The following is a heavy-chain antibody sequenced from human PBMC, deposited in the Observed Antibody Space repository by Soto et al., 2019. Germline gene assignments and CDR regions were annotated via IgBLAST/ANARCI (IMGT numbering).Heavy chain of an antibody. CDR1: GVTFRRDA. V-gene: IGHV3-23*01. CDR2: ISGSGGST. Sequence: GGALRLCCAASGVTFRRDAMSGVRQAPGKGLEWVSAISGSGGSTYYADSVKGRFTISRDNSKNTLYPQMNSLRAEDTAVYYCAYSRTLLAYWAQRTLVTVSS. D-gene: IGHD6-13*01. CDR3: AYSRTLLAY. J-gene: IGHJ4*02.